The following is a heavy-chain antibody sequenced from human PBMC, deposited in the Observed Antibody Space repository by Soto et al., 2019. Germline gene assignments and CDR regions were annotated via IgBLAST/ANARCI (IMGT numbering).Heavy chain of an antibody. D-gene: IGHD3-22*01. CDR3: AKGMYDNSGTIDY. Sequence: EVQLVESGGGSVQPGRSLRLSCAASGITFDDYAMHWVRQAPGKGLEWVSGINWNGSNIGYSDSVKGRFTISRDNAKNSLNLQMNSLRAEDTALYYCAKGMYDNSGTIDYWGQGTLVTVSS. CDR2: INWNGSNI. J-gene: IGHJ4*02. CDR1: GITFDDYA. V-gene: IGHV3-9*01.